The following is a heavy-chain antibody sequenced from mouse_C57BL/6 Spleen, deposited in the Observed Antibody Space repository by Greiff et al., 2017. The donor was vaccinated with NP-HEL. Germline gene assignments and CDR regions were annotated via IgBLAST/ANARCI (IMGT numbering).Heavy chain of an antibody. CDR3: ARGGSRYYYAMDY. CDR2: FYPGDGDT. Sequence: VQLQQSGPELVKPGASVKISCKASGYAFSSSWLNWVKQRPGKGLVGIVRFYPGDGDTNYNGKFKGKATLTADKSSSTAYMQLSSLTSEDSAVYFCARGGSRYYYAMDYWGQGTSVTVSS. D-gene: IGHD1-1*01. V-gene: IGHV1-82*01. J-gene: IGHJ4*01. CDR1: GYAFSSSW.